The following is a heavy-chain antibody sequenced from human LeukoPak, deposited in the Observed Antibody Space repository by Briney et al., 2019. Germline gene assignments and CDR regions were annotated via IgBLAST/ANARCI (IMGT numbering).Heavy chain of an antibody. D-gene: IGHD2-8*01. CDR1: GYSISSGNY. V-gene: IGHV4-38-2*02. CDR2: IYHSGST. J-gene: IGHJ4*02. CDR3: ARTREMVYAPDY. Sequence: SETLSLTCTVSGYSISSGNYWGWIRQPPGKGLEWIGSIYHSGSTYYNPSLKSRVTISVDTSKNQFSLKLSSVTAADTAVYYCARTREMVYAPDYWGQGTLVTVSS.